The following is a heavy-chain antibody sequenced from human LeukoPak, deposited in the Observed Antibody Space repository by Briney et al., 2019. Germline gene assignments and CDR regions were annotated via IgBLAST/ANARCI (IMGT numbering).Heavy chain of an antibody. CDR3: AKDTGWFDP. V-gene: IGHV3-33*06. Sequence: GGSLRLSCAASGFTFSSYGTHWVRQAPGKGLEWVAVIWYDGSNKYYADSVKGRFTISRDNSKNTLYLQMNSLRAEDTAVYYCAKDTGWFDPWGQGTLVTVSS. CDR1: GFTFSSYG. D-gene: IGHD2-8*02. CDR2: IWYDGSNK. J-gene: IGHJ5*02.